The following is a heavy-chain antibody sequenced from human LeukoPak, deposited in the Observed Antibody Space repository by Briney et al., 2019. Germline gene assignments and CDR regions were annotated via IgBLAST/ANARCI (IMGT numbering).Heavy chain of an antibody. J-gene: IGHJ5*02. V-gene: IGHV3-9*01. CDR3: AKGRDKYQLLSKNWFDP. CDR2: ISWNSGSI. Sequence: SGGSLRLSCAVSGFTFDDYAMHWVRQAPGKGLEWVSGISWNSGSIGYADSVKGRFTISRDNAKNSLYVQMNSLRAEDTALYYCAKGRDKYQLLSKNWFDPWGQGTLVTVSS. D-gene: IGHD2-2*01. CDR1: GFTFDDYA.